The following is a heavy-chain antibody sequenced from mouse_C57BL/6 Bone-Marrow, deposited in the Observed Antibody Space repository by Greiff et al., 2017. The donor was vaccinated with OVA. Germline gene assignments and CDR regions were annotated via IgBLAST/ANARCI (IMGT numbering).Heavy chain of an antibody. CDR2: FHPYNDDT. CDR1: GYTFTTYP. CDR3: ARRALLRSNWYFDV. Sequence: ESGAELVKPGASVKMSCKASGYTFTTYPIEWMKQNHGKSLEWIGNFHPYNDDTKYNEKFKGKATLTVEKSSSTVYLELSRLTSDDSAVYYCARRALLRSNWYFDVWGTGTTVTVSS. V-gene: IGHV1-47*01. D-gene: IGHD1-1*01. J-gene: IGHJ1*03.